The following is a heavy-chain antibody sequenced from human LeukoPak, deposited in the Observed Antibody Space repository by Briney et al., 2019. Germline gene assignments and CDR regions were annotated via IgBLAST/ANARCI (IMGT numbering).Heavy chain of an antibody. CDR2: IYYSGST. D-gene: IGHD6-13*01. V-gene: IGHV4-39*01. CDR1: GGSISSSSYY. CDR3: ASLRGSSWSNWFDP. Sequence: KPSETLSLTCTVSGGSISSSSYYWGWIRQPPGKGLEWIGSIYYSGSTSYNPSLKSRVTISVDTSKNQLSLKLSSVTAADTAVYYCASLRGSSWSNWFDPWGQGTLVTVSS. J-gene: IGHJ5*02.